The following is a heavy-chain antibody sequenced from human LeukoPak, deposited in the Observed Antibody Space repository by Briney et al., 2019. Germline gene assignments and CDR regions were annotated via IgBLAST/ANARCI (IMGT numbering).Heavy chain of an antibody. CDR3: VIAHPLFYMDV. CDR1: GFTFNGYN. V-gene: IGHV3-48*01. CDR2: ITSTSSST. J-gene: IGHJ6*03. Sequence: PGGSLRLSCATSGFTFNGYNMNWVRQAPGKGLEWISYITSTSSSTSYADSVKGRFSISKDNAKNSLYLQMKNLRAADTAVYYCVIAHPLFYMDVWGKGTTVTVSS.